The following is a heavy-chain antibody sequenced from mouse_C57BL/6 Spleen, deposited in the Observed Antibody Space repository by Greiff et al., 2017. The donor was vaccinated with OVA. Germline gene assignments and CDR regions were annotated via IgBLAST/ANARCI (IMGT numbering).Heavy chain of an antibody. D-gene: IGHD1-1*01. CDR3: TVYYYWYFDV. CDR2: IRLKSDNYAT. J-gene: IGHJ1*03. CDR1: GFTFSNYW. V-gene: IGHV6-3*01. Sequence: EVMLVESGGGLVQPGGSMKLSCVASGFTFSNYWMNWVRQSPEKGLEWVAQIRLKSDNYATHYAESVKGRFTISRDDSKSSVYLQMNNLRAEDTGIYYCTVYYYWYFDVWGTGTTVTVSS.